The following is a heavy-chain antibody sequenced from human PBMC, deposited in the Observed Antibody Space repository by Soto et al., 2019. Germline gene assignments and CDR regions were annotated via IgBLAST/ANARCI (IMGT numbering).Heavy chain of an antibody. D-gene: IGHD3-22*01. J-gene: IGHJ4*02. CDR3: ARDSSFLYDSSGSFDY. CDR2: IYYSGST. Sequence: SVTLPLTCTVSGGYISSRGYCWSWIRQHPAKGLEWIGHIYYSGSTYYNPSLKSRVTISVDTSKNQFSLKLSSVTAADTAVYYCARDSSFLYDSSGSFDYWGQGTLVTVSS. CDR1: GGYISSRGYC. V-gene: IGHV4-31*03.